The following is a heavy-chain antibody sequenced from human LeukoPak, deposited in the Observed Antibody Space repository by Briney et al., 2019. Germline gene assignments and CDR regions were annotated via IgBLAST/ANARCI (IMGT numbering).Heavy chain of an antibody. CDR2: IYSGGST. J-gene: IGHJ4*02. CDR1: GFTVSSNY. CDR3: AGVRVTTTLIDY. Sequence: GGTLRLSCAASGFTVSSNYMSWVRQAPGKGLEWVSVIYSGGSTYYADSVKGRFTISRDNSKNTLYLQMNSLRAEDTAVYYCAGVRVTTTLIDYWGQGTLVTVSS. D-gene: IGHD4-17*01. V-gene: IGHV3-53*01.